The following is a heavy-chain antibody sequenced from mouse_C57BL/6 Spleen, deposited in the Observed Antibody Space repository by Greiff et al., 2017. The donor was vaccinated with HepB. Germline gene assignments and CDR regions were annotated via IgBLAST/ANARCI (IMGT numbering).Heavy chain of an antibody. Sequence: VQLQQSGAELARPGASVKLSCKASGYTFTSYGISWVKQRTGQGLEWIGEIYPRSGNTYYNEKFKGKATLPADKSSSTAYMELRSLTSEDSAVYFCARFYGNYWYFDVWGTGTTVTVSS. CDR1: GYTFTSYG. J-gene: IGHJ1*03. CDR3: ARFYGNYWYFDV. D-gene: IGHD2-1*01. V-gene: IGHV1-81*01. CDR2: IYPRSGNT.